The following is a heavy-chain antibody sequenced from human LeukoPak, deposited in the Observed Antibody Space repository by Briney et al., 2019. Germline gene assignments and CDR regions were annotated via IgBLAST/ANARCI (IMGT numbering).Heavy chain of an antibody. Sequence: PGGSLRLSCAASGFTFSSYSMNWVRQAPGKGLEWVSSISSSSSYIYYADSVKGRFTISRDNSKNTLYLQMNSLRAEDTAVYYCAKPYRGYSSSWYYFDYWGQGTLVTVSS. J-gene: IGHJ4*02. D-gene: IGHD6-13*01. V-gene: IGHV3-21*01. CDR1: GFTFSSYS. CDR2: ISSSSSYI. CDR3: AKPYRGYSSSWYYFDY.